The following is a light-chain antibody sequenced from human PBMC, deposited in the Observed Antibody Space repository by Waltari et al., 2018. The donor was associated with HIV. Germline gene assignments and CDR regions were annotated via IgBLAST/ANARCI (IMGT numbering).Light chain of an antibody. V-gene: IGLV2-23*02. CDR1: SSDIGSYNL. CDR3: CSFAGSTSWV. J-gene: IGLJ3*02. Sequence: QSALTQPASVSGSPGQSITFSCTGTSSDIGSYNLVSWYQQHPGKAPRLMIYEVTKRPSGVSYRLSGSKSGNTASPTISGLQAEDEADYYCCSFAGSTSWVFGGGTKLTVL. CDR2: EVT.